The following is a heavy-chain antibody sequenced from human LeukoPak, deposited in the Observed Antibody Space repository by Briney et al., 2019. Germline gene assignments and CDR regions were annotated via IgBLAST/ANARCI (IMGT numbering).Heavy chain of an antibody. V-gene: IGHV4-59*01. Sequence: SETLSLTCTVSGGSISSYYWSWIRQPPGKGLEWIGYIYYSGSTNYNPSLKSRVTVSVDTSKNQFSLKLSSVTAADTAVYYCARDLYGAFDYWGQGTLVTVSS. CDR2: IYYSGST. CDR1: GGSISSYY. J-gene: IGHJ4*02. D-gene: IGHD4-17*01. CDR3: ARDLYGAFDY.